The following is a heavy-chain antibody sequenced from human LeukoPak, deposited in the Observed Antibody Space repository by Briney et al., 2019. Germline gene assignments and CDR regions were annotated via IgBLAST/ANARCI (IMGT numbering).Heavy chain of an antibody. CDR2: IKADGSEI. V-gene: IGHV3-7*01. CDR3: ARDKIVGATYFDY. J-gene: IGHJ4*02. CDR1: GFTFSNYW. D-gene: IGHD1-26*01. Sequence: GGSLRLSCAASGFTFSNYWMSWVRQAPGKGLEWVANIKADGSEIYYVDSVKGRFTISRDNAKNSLYLQMNSLRGEDTAVYYCARDKIVGATYFDYWGQGTLVTVSP.